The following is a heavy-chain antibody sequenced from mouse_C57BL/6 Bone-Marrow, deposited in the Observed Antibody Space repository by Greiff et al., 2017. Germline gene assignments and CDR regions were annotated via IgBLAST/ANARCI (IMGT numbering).Heavy chain of an antibody. CDR3: ARFMVTTGYFDY. Sequence: QVQLQQSGAELVRPGSSVKLSCKASGYTFTSYWMHWVKQRPIQGLEWIGNIDPSDSETHYNQKFKDKATLTVDKSSSTAYMQLSSLTSEDSAVYYCARFMVTTGYFDYWGQGTTLTVSS. J-gene: IGHJ2*01. V-gene: IGHV1-52*01. D-gene: IGHD2-2*01. CDR2: IDPSDSET. CDR1: GYTFTSYW.